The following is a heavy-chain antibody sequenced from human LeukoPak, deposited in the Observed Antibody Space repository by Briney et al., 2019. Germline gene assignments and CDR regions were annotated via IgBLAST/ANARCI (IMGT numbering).Heavy chain of an antibody. CDR2: ISWNSASI. D-gene: IGHD4-17*01. J-gene: IGHJ6*02. CDR3: AKDIRGATVTDYGMDV. Sequence: GGSLRLSCAASGFSFDDYVMHWVRQVPGKGLEWVSGISWNSASIGYADSVKGRFTISRDNAKNFLYLQMNSLRVEDTALYYCAKDIRGATVTDYGMDVWGQGTTVTVSS. V-gene: IGHV3-9*01. CDR1: GFSFDDYV.